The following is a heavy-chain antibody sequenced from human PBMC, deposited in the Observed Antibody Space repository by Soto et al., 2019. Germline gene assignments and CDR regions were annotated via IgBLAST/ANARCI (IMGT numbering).Heavy chain of an antibody. Sequence: QVRLVQSGGVMERPGASVRVSCKASGYTFAIYGVSWVRQAPGQGLEGMGWISGYNGNTIIVPKFQDRVTMTADTATAKAYMDVTGLRSDDTAVYFCVRDDNYGATWFYRGNCLDTWGQGTLVTVSS. CDR3: VRDDNYGATWFYRGNCLDT. D-gene: IGHD3-10*01. V-gene: IGHV1-18*01. CDR2: ISGYNGNT. CDR1: GYTFAIYG. J-gene: IGHJ5*02.